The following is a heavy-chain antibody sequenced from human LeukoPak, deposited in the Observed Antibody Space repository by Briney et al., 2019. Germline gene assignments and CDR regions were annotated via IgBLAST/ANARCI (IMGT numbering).Heavy chain of an antibody. J-gene: IGHJ4*02. CDR1: GDSFSSNSAA. Sequence: QTLSLTCAISGDSFSSNSAAWNWIRQSPSRGLEGLGRTYYRSKWYNDYAVSVKTRININPDTSKNQFSLKLSSVTAADTAVHYCARGTTPLRRPQRYYFDYGGQGTLVTVS. CDR3: ARGTTPLRRPQRYYFDY. CDR2: TYYRSKWYN. V-gene: IGHV6-1*01. D-gene: IGHD4-17*01.